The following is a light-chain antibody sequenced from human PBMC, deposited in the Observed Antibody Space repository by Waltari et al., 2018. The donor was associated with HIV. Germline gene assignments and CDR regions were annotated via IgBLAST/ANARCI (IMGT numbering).Light chain of an antibody. J-gene: IGKJ4*01. CDR1: SRVLYSLNSTNY. Sequence: IVMTQAPDSLAGSLGGRATNNCKGGSRVLYSLNSTNYLAWYQQKPGQPPTLLIYWASCLVSGVPDRFSGRGSGTDFTLTISSLQPEDVAVYFCQQYDSDPPTFGGGTKVEI. V-gene: IGKV4-1*01. CDR2: WAS. CDR3: QQYDSDPPT.